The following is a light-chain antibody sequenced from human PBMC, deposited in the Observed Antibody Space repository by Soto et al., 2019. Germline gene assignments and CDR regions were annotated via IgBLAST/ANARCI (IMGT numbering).Light chain of an antibody. J-gene: IGLJ3*02. CDR1: RSNIGNNY. CDR3: EAWDSSLSAGV. Sequence: QSVLTQPPSVSAAPGQKVTVSCSGSRSNIGNNYVSWYQHLPGTAPKLLIYDNDKRPSGIPDRFSASKSGTSATLGITGLQTGDVADYYCEAWDSSLSAGVFGGGTKLTVL. CDR2: DND. V-gene: IGLV1-51*01.